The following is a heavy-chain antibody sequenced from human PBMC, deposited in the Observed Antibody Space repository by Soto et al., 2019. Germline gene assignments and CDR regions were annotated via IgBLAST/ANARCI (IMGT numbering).Heavy chain of an antibody. Sequence: QVQLVQSGAEVKKPGSSVKVSCKASGGTFSSYAISWVRQAPGQGLEWMGGIIPIFGTANYAQKFQGRVTITADETTSTAYMELSSLRSKDTAVYYCARADIVVVVAAHYYYYGMDVWGQGTTVTVSS. CDR1: GGTFSSYA. J-gene: IGHJ6*02. CDR3: ARADIVVVVAAHYYYYGMDV. D-gene: IGHD2-15*01. V-gene: IGHV1-69*01. CDR2: IIPIFGTA.